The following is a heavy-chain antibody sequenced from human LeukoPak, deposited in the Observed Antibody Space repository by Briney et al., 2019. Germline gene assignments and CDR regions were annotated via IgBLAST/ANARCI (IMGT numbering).Heavy chain of an antibody. D-gene: IGHD2-2*01. CDR3: AKAPKLGYCSSTSCS. CDR2: IRYDGSNK. J-gene: IGHJ5*02. CDR1: GFTFSSYG. Sequence: PGGSLRLSCAASGFTFSSYGMHWVRQAPGKGLEWVTFIRYDGSNKYYADSVKGRFTISRDNSKNTLYLQMNSLRAEDTAVYYCAKAPKLGYCSSTSCSWGQGTLATVSS. V-gene: IGHV3-30*02.